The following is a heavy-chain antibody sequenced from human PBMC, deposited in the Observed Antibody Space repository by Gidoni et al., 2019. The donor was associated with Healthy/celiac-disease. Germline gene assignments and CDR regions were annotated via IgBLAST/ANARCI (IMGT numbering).Heavy chain of an antibody. D-gene: IGHD5-12*01. Sequence: DGLEWIGSIYYSGSTYYNPSLKSRVTISVDTSKNQFSLKLSSVTAADTAVYYCARLGDGYKLDYWGQGTLVTVSS. CDR2: IYYSGST. V-gene: IGHV4-39*01. CDR3: ARLGDGYKLDY. J-gene: IGHJ4*02.